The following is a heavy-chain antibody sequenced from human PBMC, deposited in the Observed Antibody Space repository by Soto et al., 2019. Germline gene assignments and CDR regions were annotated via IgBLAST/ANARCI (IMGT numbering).Heavy chain of an antibody. CDR3: ARGRFGVFEYCDY. CDR2: ISGYNGKV. J-gene: IGHJ4*02. V-gene: IGHV1-18*04. D-gene: IGHD2-8*01. CDR1: GYTFSSYS. Sequence: QVQLVQSGTEVKKPGASVKVSCRTSGYTFSSYSIAWVRQAPGQGLEWMGWISGYNGKVSLAQKFQGRVALTTNTSTTTGYMELRSLRSDDTAVYFCARGRFGVFEYCDYWGLGTLVSVSS.